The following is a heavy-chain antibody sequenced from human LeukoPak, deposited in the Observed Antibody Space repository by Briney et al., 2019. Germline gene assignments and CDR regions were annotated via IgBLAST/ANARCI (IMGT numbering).Heavy chain of an antibody. CDR1: GGSISSTNYY. V-gene: IGHV4-39*01. D-gene: IGHD3-3*01. Sequence: SETLSLTCTVSGGSISSTNYYWGWIRQPPGKGLEWIGSISYSGSRHYNPSLKSRVTISVDTSKNQFSLKLSSVTAADTAVYYGAGHRFWSGYYYFDYWGGGTVVAFS. CDR3: AGHRFWSGYYYFDY. CDR2: ISYSGSR. J-gene: IGHJ4*02.